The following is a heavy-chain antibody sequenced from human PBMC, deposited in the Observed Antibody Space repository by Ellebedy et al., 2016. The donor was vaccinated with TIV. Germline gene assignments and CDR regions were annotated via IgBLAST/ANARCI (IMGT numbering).Heavy chain of an antibody. Sequence: GESLKISXTGSGYSFTRYWLGWVRQMPGQGLEWMGIFYPADSDNRYSQSFQGQVTISADRPISTAYLLWSSLRVSDTAIYYCARPSLDSGSSRYGMGVWGQGTTVTVS. CDR3: ARPSLDSGSSRYGMGV. D-gene: IGHD6-6*01. CDR2: FYPADSDN. J-gene: IGHJ6*02. V-gene: IGHV5-51*01. CDR1: GYSFTRYW.